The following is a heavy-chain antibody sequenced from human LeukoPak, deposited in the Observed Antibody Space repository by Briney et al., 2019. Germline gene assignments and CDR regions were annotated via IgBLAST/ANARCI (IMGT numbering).Heavy chain of an antibody. V-gene: IGHV1-69*05. J-gene: IGHJ6*03. D-gene: IGHD3-3*01. Sequence: GSSVKVSCKASGGTFSSYAISWVRQAPGQGLEWMGRIIPIFGTANYAQKFQGRVTITTDESTSTAYMELSSLRSEDTAVYYCARASPYYDFRSGYFHYYYYMDVWGKGTTVTVSS. CDR2: IIPIFGTA. CDR3: ARASPYYDFRSGYFHYYYYMDV. CDR1: GGTFSSYA.